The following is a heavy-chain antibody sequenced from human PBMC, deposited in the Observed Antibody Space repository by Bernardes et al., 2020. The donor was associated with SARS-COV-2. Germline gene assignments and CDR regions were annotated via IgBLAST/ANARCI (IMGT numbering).Heavy chain of an antibody. V-gene: IGHV3-74*01. J-gene: IGHJ4*02. CDR2: INSDGSST. CDR1: GFTFSSYW. Sequence: GGSLRLSCAASGFTFSSYWMHWVRQAPGKGLVWVSRINSDGSSTSYADSVKGRFTISRDNSKNTLYLQMSSLRVEETAIYYCVKGSVAVAGVDYWGQGTLVTVSS. D-gene: IGHD6-19*01. CDR3: VKGSVAVAGVDY.